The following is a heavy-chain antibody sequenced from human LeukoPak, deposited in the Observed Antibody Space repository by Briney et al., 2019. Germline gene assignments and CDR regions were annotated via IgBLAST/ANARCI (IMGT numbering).Heavy chain of an antibody. Sequence: SVKVSCKASGGTFSSYAISWVRQAPGQGLEWMGGIIPIFGTANYAQKFQGRVTITADESTSTAYMELSSLRSEDTAVYYCARTPRYSGYEQNNDYWGQGTLVTVSS. J-gene: IGHJ4*02. CDR2: IIPIFGTA. CDR1: GGTFSSYA. CDR3: ARTPRYSGYEQNNDY. D-gene: IGHD5-12*01. V-gene: IGHV1-69*13.